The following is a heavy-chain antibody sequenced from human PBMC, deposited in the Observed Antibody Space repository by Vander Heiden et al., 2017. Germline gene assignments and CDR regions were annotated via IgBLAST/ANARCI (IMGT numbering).Heavy chain of an antibody. V-gene: IGHV3-9*01. D-gene: IGHD2-2*01. Sequence: EVQLVESGGVSVQPGRSLRLLCEASGCPFGAYAMPRVRQAPGKGLEWVSGISWNSGSIGYADSVKCRFTISRDTAKNSLYLQMNSLRAEDTALYYCAKDTPAASDYYYGMDVWCQGPTVTLAS. J-gene: IGHJ6*02. CDR2: ISWNSGSI. CDR3: AKDTPAASDYYYGMDV. CDR1: GCPFGAYA.